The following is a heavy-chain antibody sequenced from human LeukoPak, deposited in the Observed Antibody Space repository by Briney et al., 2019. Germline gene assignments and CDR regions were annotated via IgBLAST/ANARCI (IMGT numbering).Heavy chain of an antibody. D-gene: IGHD3-22*01. Sequence: GGSLRLSCAASGFTFSSYEMNWVRQAPRKGLEWVSYISSSGSTIYYADSVKGRFTISRDNAKNTLYLQMNSLRAEDTAVYYCARTFYYDSSGYDYWGQGTLVTVSS. J-gene: IGHJ4*02. CDR1: GFTFSSYE. V-gene: IGHV3-48*03. CDR3: ARTFYYDSSGYDY. CDR2: ISSSGSTI.